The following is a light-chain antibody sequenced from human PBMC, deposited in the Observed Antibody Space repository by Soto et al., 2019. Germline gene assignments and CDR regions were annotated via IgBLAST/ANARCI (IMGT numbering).Light chain of an antibody. Sequence: DIVMTQSALSLPVTPGEPASISCRSSQSLLHSNGYNYLDWYLQKPGQSPQIMIYLGSNRASGVPDRLSGSGSGTDLKLKISRVEADDVGVYYCMKRIEFPITFGQGTRLEIK. CDR1: QSLLHSNGYNY. V-gene: IGKV2-28*01. CDR3: MKRIEFPIT. CDR2: LGS. J-gene: IGKJ5*01.